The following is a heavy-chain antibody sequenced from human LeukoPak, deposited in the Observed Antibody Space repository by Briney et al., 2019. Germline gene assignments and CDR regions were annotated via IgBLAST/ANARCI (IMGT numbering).Heavy chain of an antibody. J-gene: IGHJ4*02. CDR2: IYYSGNT. Sequence: PSETLSLTCTVSGGSISPYHWSWIRQPPGKGLEWLGYIYYSGNTEYKPSLKSRVAVSVDTSKNQFSLRLTSVTAADTAVYYCARSTGSTMFIDYWGQGTLVTVSS. D-gene: IGHD3-10*02. V-gene: IGHV4-59*01. CDR3: ARSTGSTMFIDY. CDR1: GGSISPYH.